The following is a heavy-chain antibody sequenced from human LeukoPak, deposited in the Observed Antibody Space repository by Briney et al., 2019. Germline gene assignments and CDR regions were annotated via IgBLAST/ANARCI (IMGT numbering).Heavy chain of an antibody. Sequence: GGSLRLSCAASGFTFSSYAMSWVRQAPGKGLEWVSGISGSGGSTYYADSVKGRFTISRDSSKSTLYLQMNSLRAEDTALYYCAKDRYSSGWPLDFDYWGQGTLVTVSS. CDR1: GFTFSSYA. CDR3: AKDRYSSGWPLDFDY. J-gene: IGHJ4*02. D-gene: IGHD6-19*01. CDR2: ISGSGGST. V-gene: IGHV3-23*01.